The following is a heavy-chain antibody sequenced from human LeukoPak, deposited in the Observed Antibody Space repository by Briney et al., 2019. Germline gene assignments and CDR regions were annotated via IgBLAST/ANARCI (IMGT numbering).Heavy chain of an antibody. CDR1: GYTFTSYY. CDR3: AREWVPDTAMDDDGAFDY. D-gene: IGHD5-18*01. J-gene: IGHJ4*02. Sequence: ASVKVSCKASGYTFTSYYLLWVRQAPGQGLEWMGIINPSGGSTSYARKFQGRVTMTRDTSTSTVYMELSSLRSEDTAVYYCAREWVPDTAMDDDGAFDYWGQGTLVTVSS. V-gene: IGHV1-46*01. CDR2: INPSGGST.